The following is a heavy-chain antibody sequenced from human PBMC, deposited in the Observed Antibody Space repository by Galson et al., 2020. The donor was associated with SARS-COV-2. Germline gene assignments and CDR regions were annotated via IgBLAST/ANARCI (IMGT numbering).Heavy chain of an antibody. CDR1: GGSFRANY. Sequence: SSPLSLTFAVQGGSFRANYWTGIRKRPGKGLGWIGEINLSGISNYNPSPKSPVTTSVDTTKNQSSLKLRAATAADTGVYYCANRNELVWFGQLLLSSFNYGMDVWGKGTTVTVSS. D-gene: IGHD3-10*01. J-gene: IGHJ6*04. V-gene: IGHV4-34*01. CDR2: INLSGIS. CDR3: ANRNELVWFGQLLLSSFNYGMDV.